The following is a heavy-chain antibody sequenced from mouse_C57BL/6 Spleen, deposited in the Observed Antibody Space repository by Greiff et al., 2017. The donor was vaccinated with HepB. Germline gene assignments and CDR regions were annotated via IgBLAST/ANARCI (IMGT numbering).Heavy chain of an antibody. D-gene: IGHD2-3*01. V-gene: IGHV1-78*01. CDR2: IYPRDGST. CDR1: GYTFTDHT. CDR3: AREGYYADDYWYFDV. Sequence: VQLQQSDAELVKPGASVKISCKVSGYTFTDHTIHWMKQRPEQGLEWIGYIYPRDGSTKYNEKFKGKATLTADKSYSTAYMQLNSLTSEDSAVYFCAREGYYADDYWYFDVWGTGTTVTVSS. J-gene: IGHJ1*03.